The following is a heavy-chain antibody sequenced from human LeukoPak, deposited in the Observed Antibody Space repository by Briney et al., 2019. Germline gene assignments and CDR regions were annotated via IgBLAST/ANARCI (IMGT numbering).Heavy chain of an antibody. CDR1: FTXXXYA. Sequence: FTXXXYAMSWVRQAPGKGLEWVGFIRSKAYGGTTEYAASVKGRFTISRDDSKSIAYLQMNSLKTEDTAVYYCTFDYGGNTGYFQHWGQGTLVTVSS. J-gene: IGHJ1*01. V-gene: IGHV3-49*04. CDR2: IRSKAYGGTT. D-gene: IGHD4-23*01. CDR3: TFDYGGNTGYFQH.